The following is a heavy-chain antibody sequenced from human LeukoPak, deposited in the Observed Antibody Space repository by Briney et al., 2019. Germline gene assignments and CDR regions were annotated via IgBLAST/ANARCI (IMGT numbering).Heavy chain of an antibody. CDR1: GFTFSSYN. D-gene: IGHD3-10*01. J-gene: IGHJ4*02. V-gene: IGHV3-48*04. Sequence: GGSLRLSCAASGFTFSSYNMNWVRQAPGKGLEWVSYMSNSGSTIYYADSVKGRFTISRDNTKNSLYLQMNSLRAEDTAVYYCASVLWFGGIFFDYWGQGTLVTVSS. CDR2: MSNSGSTI. CDR3: ASVLWFGGIFFDY.